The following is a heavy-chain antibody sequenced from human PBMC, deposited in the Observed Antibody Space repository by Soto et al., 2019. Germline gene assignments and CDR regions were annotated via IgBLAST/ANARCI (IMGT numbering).Heavy chain of an antibody. CDR2: IYFRGTA. J-gene: IGHJ5*02. CDR1: GGSISSGDYY. D-gene: IGHD3-3*01. Sequence: QVQLQESGPGLMKPSQTLSLTCTVSGGSISSGDYYWSWIRQPPGKGLEWIGYIYFRGTAEYNPSLKSRVTISVDTSKNQVSLKLSSVTAADTAVYYCARVNIKFSGGRWFDPWGQGTLVTVSS. CDR3: ARVNIKFSGGRWFDP. V-gene: IGHV4-30-4*01.